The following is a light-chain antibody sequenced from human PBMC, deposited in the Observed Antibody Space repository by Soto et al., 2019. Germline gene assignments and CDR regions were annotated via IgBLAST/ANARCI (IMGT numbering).Light chain of an antibody. CDR3: QQYDNYSRT. CDR1: HSISNW. Sequence: DTQMTQSPSTLSASVGDRVTITCRASHSISNWLAWYQQKPGKAPKLLIYRASNLEGGVPSRFSGSGSGTEFTLTISSLQPDDFATYYCQQYDNYSRTFGQGTKVDI. J-gene: IGKJ1*01. CDR2: RAS. V-gene: IGKV1-5*03.